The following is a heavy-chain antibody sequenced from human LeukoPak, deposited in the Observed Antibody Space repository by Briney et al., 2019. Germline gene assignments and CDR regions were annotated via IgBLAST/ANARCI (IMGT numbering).Heavy chain of an antibody. CDR1: GGAFSSYV. CDR3: ARGSSGYDWNFDY. V-gene: IGHV1-69*05. J-gene: IGHJ4*02. Sequence: ASVRVSCTASGGAFSSYVISGVRQAPGQGLEGMGGIIAIFGIANYAPKFQARVTITTDDSTSAAYPELSSLRSEDTAVYYCARGSSGYDWNFDYWGQGTLVTVSS. D-gene: IGHD5-12*01. CDR2: IIAIFGIA.